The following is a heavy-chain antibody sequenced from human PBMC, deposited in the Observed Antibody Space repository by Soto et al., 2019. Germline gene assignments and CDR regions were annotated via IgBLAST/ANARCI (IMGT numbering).Heavy chain of an antibody. D-gene: IGHD5-18*01. J-gene: IGHJ5*02. CDR2: INGGGSSA. CDR1: GFPLSSSW. Sequence: GSLRLSCAASGFPLSSSWMHWVRQAPGKWLVWVSHINGGGSSADYADSVKGRFTISRDNARNTLYLQMNSLRADDTAVYFCARAGRYSSSPFDPWGQGTLVTVSS. CDR3: ARAGRYSSSPFDP. V-gene: IGHV3-74*01.